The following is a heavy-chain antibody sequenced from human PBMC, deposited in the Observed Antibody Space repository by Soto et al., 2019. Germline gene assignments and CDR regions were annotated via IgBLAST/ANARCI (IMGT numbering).Heavy chain of an antibody. CDR1: GFSLSTSGVG. V-gene: IGHV2-5*01. J-gene: IGHJ5*02. D-gene: IGHD2-15*01. CDR2: INWNDDK. Sequence: QITLKESGPTLVKPTQPLTLTCTFSGFSLSTSGVGVAWIRQPPGKALEWLALINWNDDKRYSPSLKNRFTITKDTSKNQVVLAMTNMDPMDTATYYCAHRRHFCSGASCYGWFDPWGQGTLVTVSS. CDR3: AHRRHFCSGASCYGWFDP.